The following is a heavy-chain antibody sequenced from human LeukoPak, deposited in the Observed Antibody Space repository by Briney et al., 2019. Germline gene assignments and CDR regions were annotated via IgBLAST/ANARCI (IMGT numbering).Heavy chain of an antibody. J-gene: IGHJ4*02. V-gene: IGHV1-2*02. CDR2: IDPSSGGT. CDR3: ARWRGYSSGWSGPFDD. CDR1: GYSFTGHY. D-gene: IGHD6-19*01. Sequence: GASVKVSCKAPGYSFTGHYMHWVRQARGQGLEWMGWIDPSSGGTNYAQRFQGSVTMTRDTSISTVYMELSRLTSADTAVYYCARWRGYSSGWSGPFDDWGQGSLVTVSP.